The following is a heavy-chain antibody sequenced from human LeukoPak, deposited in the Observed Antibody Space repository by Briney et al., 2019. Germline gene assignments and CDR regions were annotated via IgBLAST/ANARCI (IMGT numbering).Heavy chain of an antibody. V-gene: IGHV7-4-1*02. D-gene: IGHD1-14*01. Sequence: ASVKVSCKASGYTFTSYDINWVRQAPGQGLEWMGWINTNTGNPTYAQGFTGRFVFSLDTSVSTAYLQISSLKAEDTAVYYCARVGIWDAFDIWGQGTMVTVSS. CDR2: INTNTGNP. CDR1: GYTFTSYD. J-gene: IGHJ3*02. CDR3: ARVGIWDAFDI.